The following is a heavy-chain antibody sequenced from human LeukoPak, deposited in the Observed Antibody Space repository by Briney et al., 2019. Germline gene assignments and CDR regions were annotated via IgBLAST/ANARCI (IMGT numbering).Heavy chain of an antibody. V-gene: IGHV3-30-3*01. CDR2: ISYDGSNK. Sequence: QSGGSLRLSCAASGFTFSSYAMHWVRQAPGKGLEWVAVISYDGSNKYYADSVKGRFTISRDNSKNTLYLQMNSLRAEDTAVYYCARDGWSSSELDYWGQGTLVTVSS. D-gene: IGHD6-13*01. CDR1: GFTFSSYA. CDR3: ARDGWSSSELDY. J-gene: IGHJ4*02.